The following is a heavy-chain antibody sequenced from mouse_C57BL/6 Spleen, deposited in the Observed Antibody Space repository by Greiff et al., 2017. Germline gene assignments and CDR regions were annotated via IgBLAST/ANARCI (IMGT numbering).Heavy chain of an antibody. CDR1: GYNFTSYW. CDR3: AKREGLRHAMDY. V-gene: IGHV1-55*01. Sequence: QVQLQQPGAELVKPGASVKMSCKASGYNFTSYWITWVKKRPGQGLEWIGDIYPGSGSTNYNEKFKRKATLTVDTSSSTAYMQLSSLTSEDSAVYYCAKREGLRHAMDYWGQGTAVTVSS. D-gene: IGHD2-2*01. CDR2: IYPGSGST. J-gene: IGHJ4*01.